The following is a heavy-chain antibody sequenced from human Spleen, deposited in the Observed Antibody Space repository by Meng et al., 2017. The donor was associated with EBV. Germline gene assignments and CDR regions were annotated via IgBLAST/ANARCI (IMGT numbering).Heavy chain of an antibody. J-gene: IGHJ5*02. CDR3: ARWRRNSRNYLAGFDP. D-gene: IGHD2/OR15-2a*01. Sequence: QVHLQQWGAGLLKPSPTLSLTCGVYAGSFRCYYWSWVRQPPGKGLEWIGEINHSGNTNYNPSLKSRLTISVDTSKNQFSLKLSSVTAADTAVYYCARWRRNSRNYLAGFDPWGQGTLVTVSS. CDR2: INHSGNT. V-gene: IGHV4-34*01. CDR1: AGSFRCYY.